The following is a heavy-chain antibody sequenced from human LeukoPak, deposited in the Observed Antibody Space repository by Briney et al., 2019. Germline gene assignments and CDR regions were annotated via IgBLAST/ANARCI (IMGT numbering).Heavy chain of an antibody. CDR1: GYTFTSYD. D-gene: IGHD3-10*01. CDR3: ARGGGHYYGSNWFDP. J-gene: IGHJ5*02. V-gene: IGHV1-8*03. CDR2: MNPNSGNT. Sequence: GASVKVSCKASGYTFTSYDINWVRQATGQGLEWMGWMNPNSGNTGYAQKFQGRVTITRNTSISTAYMELSSLRSEDTAVYYCARGGGHYYGSNWFDPWGQGTLVTVSS.